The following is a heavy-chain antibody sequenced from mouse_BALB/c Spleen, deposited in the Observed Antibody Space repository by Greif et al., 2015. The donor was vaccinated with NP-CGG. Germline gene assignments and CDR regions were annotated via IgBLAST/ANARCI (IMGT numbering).Heavy chain of an antibody. CDR3: ARPAIITTVVGGGFDY. CDR1: GYTLTSYW. D-gene: IGHD1-1*01. CDR2: INPSTGYT. J-gene: IGHJ2*01. Sequence: VKLQESGAELAKPGASVKMSCKASGYTLTSYWMHWVKQRPGQGLEWIGYINPSTGYTEYNQKFKDKATLTADKPSNPAFMQLSSLMSEDSAVYYCARPAIITTVVGGGFDYWGQGTTLTVSS. V-gene: IGHV1-7*01.